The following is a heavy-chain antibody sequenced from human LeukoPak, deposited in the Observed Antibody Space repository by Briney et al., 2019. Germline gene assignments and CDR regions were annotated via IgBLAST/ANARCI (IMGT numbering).Heavy chain of an antibody. CDR3: AKDRSGETVPDAFDI. J-gene: IGHJ3*02. V-gene: IGHV3-23*01. D-gene: IGHD3-16*01. CDR2: ISGSGGST. Sequence: AGSLRLSCAASGFTFSSYALSWVRQAPGKGLEWVSAISGSGGSTYYADSVKGRFTISRDNSKNTLYLQMNSLRAEDTAVYYCAKDRSGETVPDAFDIWGQGTMVTVSS. CDR1: GFTFSSYA.